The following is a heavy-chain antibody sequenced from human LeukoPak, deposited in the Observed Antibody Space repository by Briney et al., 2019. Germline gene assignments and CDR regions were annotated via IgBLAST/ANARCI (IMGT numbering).Heavy chain of an antibody. J-gene: IGHJ3*02. D-gene: IGHD6-19*01. CDR3: ARYGNGAWLAHYSFDI. CDR2: ISSSSSYI. V-gene: IGHV3-21*01. CDR1: GFTFSSYS. Sequence: GGSLRLSCAASGFTFSSYSMNWVRQAPGKGLEWVSSISSSSSYIYYADSVKGRFTISRDNAKNSLYLQMNSLRAEDTAVYYCARYGNGAWLAHYSFDIWGQGTMVTVSS.